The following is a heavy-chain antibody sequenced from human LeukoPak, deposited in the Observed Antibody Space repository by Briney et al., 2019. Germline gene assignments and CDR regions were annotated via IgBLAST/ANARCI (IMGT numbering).Heavy chain of an antibody. CDR3: ATKTAFDY. D-gene: IGHD1-14*01. CDR1: GFTFSTYG. J-gene: IGHJ4*02. V-gene: IGHV3-23*01. Sequence: GGSLRLSCAASGFTFSTYGMSWVRQAPGKGLEWVSSVTSAGNAYYADSVRGRFTISRDNSGNTLYLQMISLRAEDTAVYYCATKTAFDYWGQGTLVTVSS. CDR2: VTSAGNA.